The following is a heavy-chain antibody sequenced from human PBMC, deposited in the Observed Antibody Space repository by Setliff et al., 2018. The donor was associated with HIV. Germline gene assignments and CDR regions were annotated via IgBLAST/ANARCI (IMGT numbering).Heavy chain of an antibody. CDR3: ATEMMYAQGSFDC. Sequence: ASVKVSCKVSGYTLTELSMLWVRQAPGKGLEWMGGFDPEDAETIYAQRFQGRVTMTENTSTDTAYMELSSLSSEDTAVYYCATEMMYAQGSFDCWGQGTLVTVSS. CDR1: GYTLTELS. D-gene: IGHD2-8*01. V-gene: IGHV1-24*01. CDR2: FDPEDAET. J-gene: IGHJ4*02.